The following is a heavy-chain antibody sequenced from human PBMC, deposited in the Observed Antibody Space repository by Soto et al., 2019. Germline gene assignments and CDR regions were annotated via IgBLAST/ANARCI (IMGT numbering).Heavy chain of an antibody. V-gene: IGHV4-38-2*02. J-gene: IGHJ4*02. Sequence: SETLSLTCAVSGYSISSGYYWGWIRQPPGKGLEWIGTIYLSGTTYYNPSLKSRVTISVDTSKNQFSLKLSSVTAADTAVYYCAREGDDVLRFLEWLSDGGRYFDYWGQGTLVTVSS. D-gene: IGHD3-3*01. CDR2: IYLSGTT. CDR1: GYSISSGYY. CDR3: AREGDDVLRFLEWLSDGGRYFDY.